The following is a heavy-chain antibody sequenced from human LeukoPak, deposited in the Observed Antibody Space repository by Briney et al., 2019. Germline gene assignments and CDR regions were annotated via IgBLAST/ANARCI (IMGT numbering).Heavy chain of an antibody. J-gene: IGHJ4*02. Sequence: GRSLRLSCAASGFTFSSYGMHWVRQAPGKGLEWVAVISYDGSNKYYADSVKGRFTISRDNSKNTLYLQMNSLRAEDTAVYYCAKVDTAMEHYFDYWGQGTLVTVSS. V-gene: IGHV3-30*18. CDR2: ISYDGSNK. CDR1: GFTFSSYG. D-gene: IGHD5-18*01. CDR3: AKVDTAMEHYFDY.